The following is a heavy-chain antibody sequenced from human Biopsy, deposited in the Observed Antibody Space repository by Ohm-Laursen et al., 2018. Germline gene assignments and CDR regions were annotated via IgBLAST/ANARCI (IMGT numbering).Heavy chain of an antibody. CDR2: ISYSGTT. Sequence: TLSLTCTVSGGSIGGGEYYWNWIRQHPGKGLEWIGLISYSGTTFYNPSLESLITISIDTSKNHFSLNLMSVTAADTAVYYCARGVPHYDGSGFPLAGYWYFDFWGRGTLVTVSS. J-gene: IGHJ2*01. CDR1: GGSIGGGEYY. D-gene: IGHD3-22*01. V-gene: IGHV4-31*01. CDR3: ARGVPHYDGSGFPLAGYWYFDF.